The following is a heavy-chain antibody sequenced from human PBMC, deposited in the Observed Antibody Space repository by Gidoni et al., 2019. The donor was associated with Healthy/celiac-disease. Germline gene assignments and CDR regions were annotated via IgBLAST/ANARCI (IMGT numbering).Heavy chain of an antibody. D-gene: IGHD3-10*01. V-gene: IGHV3-21*01. CDR2: ISSSSSYI. CDR3: ARVLTMVRGVIDY. Sequence: EVQLVESGGGLVKPGGSLRLSCAASEFTFSSDSMNWVRQAPGMGLDWVASISSSSSYIYEADSVKGRFTISRDNAKNSLYLQMNSLRAEDTAVYYCARVLTMVRGVIDYWGQGTLVTVSS. CDR1: EFTFSSDS. J-gene: IGHJ4*02.